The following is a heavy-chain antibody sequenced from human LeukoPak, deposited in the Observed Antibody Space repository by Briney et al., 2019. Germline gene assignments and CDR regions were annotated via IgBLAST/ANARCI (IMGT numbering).Heavy chain of an antibody. CDR1: GFTFSRYW. CDR3: AREAY. J-gene: IGHJ4*02. Sequence: GGSLRLSCAASGFTFSRYWMSWVRQAPGKGLEWVASVKEDGSQKNYADTVEGRFAISRDNAKKSLVLQMNSLRVEDTAIYYCAREAYWGPGTLVTVSS. CDR2: VKEDGSQK. V-gene: IGHV3-7*03.